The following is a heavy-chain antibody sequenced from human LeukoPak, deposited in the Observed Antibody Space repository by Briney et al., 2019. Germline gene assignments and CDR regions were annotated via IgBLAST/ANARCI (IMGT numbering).Heavy chain of an antibody. CDR1: GFTFSSYA. CDR3: ARERLDSSGYYYGYFQH. J-gene: IGHJ1*01. D-gene: IGHD3-22*01. V-gene: IGHV3-30-3*01. CDR2: ISYDGSNK. Sequence: GGSLRLSCAASGFTFSSYAMHWVRQAPGKGLEWVAVISYDGSNKYYADSVKGRFTISRDNSKNTLYLQMNSLRAGDTAVYYCARERLDSSGYYYGYFQHWGQGTLVTVSS.